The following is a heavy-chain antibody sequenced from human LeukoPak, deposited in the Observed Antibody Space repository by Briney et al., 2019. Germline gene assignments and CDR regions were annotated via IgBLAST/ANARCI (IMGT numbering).Heavy chain of an antibody. V-gene: IGHV3-7*03. J-gene: IGHJ4*02. Sequence: GGSLRLSCAASGFTVSSHWMTWIRQAPGKGLEWVASIKKDVGEKFYVDSVKGRFTITRDNSKNTLYLQMNSLRAEDTAVYYCAKKGYYDGSGYYMYYFDHWGQGTLVTVSS. CDR2: IKKDVGEK. D-gene: IGHD3-22*01. CDR1: GFTVSSHW. CDR3: AKKGYYDGSGYYMYYFDH.